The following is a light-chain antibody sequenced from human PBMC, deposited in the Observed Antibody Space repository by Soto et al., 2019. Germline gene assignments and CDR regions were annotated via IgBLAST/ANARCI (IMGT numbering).Light chain of an antibody. Sequence: QSVLTQPASVSGSPGQSITISCTGTSSDVGGYKSVSWYQQHPGKAPQLMIYHVSDRPSGVSNRFSGSKSGNTATLTISGLQVEDEADYYCSSYRTSDTWVFGGGTKLTVL. CDR1: SSDVGGYKS. J-gene: IGLJ3*02. V-gene: IGLV2-14*03. CDR3: SSYRTSDTWV. CDR2: HVS.